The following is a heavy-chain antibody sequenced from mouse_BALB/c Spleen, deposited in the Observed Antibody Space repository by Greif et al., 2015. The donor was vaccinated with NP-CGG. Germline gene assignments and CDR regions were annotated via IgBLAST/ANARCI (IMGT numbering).Heavy chain of an antibody. J-gene: IGHJ3*01. CDR3: ARGGGNYLSWFAY. CDR2: INSNGGST. CDR1: GFTFSSYG. V-gene: IGHV5-6-3*01. D-gene: IGHD2-1*01. Sequence: DVHLVESGGGLVQPGGSLKLSCAASGFTFSSYGMSWVRQTPDKRLELVATINSNGGSTYYPDSVKGRFTISRDNAKNTLYLQMSSLKSEDTALYYCARGGGNYLSWFAYWGQGTLVTVSA.